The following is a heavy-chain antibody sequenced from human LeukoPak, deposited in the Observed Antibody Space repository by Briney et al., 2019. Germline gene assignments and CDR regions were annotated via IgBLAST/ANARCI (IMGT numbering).Heavy chain of an antibody. CDR3: ARHAGPTTMVI. D-gene: IGHD3-10*01. Sequence: SETLSLTCTVSGGSISSYYWSWVRQPPEKGLEWIGHVYYTGRTNYNPSLKSRVTISVNTSQNQFSLKVNSVTATDTAVYYCARHAGPTTMVIWGQGTLVTVSS. CDR1: GGSISSYY. CDR2: VYYTGRT. V-gene: IGHV4-59*08. J-gene: IGHJ1*01.